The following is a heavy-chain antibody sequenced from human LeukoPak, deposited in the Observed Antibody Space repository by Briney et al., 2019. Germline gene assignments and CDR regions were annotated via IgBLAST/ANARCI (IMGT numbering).Heavy chain of an antibody. CDR1: SGSISSYY. CDR3: ARRGKGAMVTDFDY. CDR2: IYYSGST. J-gene: IGHJ4*02. D-gene: IGHD5-18*01. V-gene: IGHV4-39*01. Sequence: SETLSLTCTVSSGSISSYYLGWIRQPPGKGLEWIGSIYYSGSTYYNPSLKSRVTISVDTSKNQFSLKLSSVTAADTAVYYCARRGKGAMVTDFDYWGQGTLVTVSS.